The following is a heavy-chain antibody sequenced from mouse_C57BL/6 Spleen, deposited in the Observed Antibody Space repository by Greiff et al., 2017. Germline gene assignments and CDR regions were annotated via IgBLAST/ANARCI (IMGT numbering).Heavy chain of an antibody. V-gene: IGHV2-6-1*01. CDR1: GFSLTSYG. CDR2: IWSDGST. D-gene: IGHD1-1*01. Sequence: QVQLKESGPGLVAPSQSLSITCTVSGFSLTSYGVHWVRQPPGKGLEWLVVIWSDGSTTYNSALKSSLSISKDNSKSQVFLKMNSLQTDDTAMYYCARHPLYYYGSRGPPYAMDYWGQGTSVTVSS. J-gene: IGHJ4*01. CDR3: ARHPLYYYGSRGPPYAMDY.